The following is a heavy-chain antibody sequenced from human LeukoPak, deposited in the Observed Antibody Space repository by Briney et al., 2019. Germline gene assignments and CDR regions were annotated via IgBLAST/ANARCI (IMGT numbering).Heavy chain of an antibody. J-gene: IGHJ4*02. V-gene: IGHV1-18*01. D-gene: IGHD2-15*01. CDR3: ARDSLILRTLDY. CDR1: GYTFTSYG. CDR2: ISAYNGNT. Sequence: RASVEVSCKASGYTFTSYGISWVRQAPGQGLEWMRWISAYNGNTNYAQKLQGRVTMTTDTSTSTAYMELRSLRPDDTAVYYCARDSLILRTLDYWGQGTLVTVSS.